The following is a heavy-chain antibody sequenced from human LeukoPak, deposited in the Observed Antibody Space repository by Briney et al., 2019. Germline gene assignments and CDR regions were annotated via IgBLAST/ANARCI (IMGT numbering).Heavy chain of an antibody. Sequence: GGSLRLSCAASGLTFNTYGMTWVRQAPGKGLEWVAFIRYDGSNKYYADSVKGRFTISRDNSKNTVYLQMNSLRAEDTAVYFCAKEYGYDYNYYYSMDVWGKGTTVTISS. V-gene: IGHV3-30*02. CDR1: GLTFNTYG. D-gene: IGHD1-1*01. CDR2: IRYDGSNK. J-gene: IGHJ6*03. CDR3: AKEYGYDYNYYYSMDV.